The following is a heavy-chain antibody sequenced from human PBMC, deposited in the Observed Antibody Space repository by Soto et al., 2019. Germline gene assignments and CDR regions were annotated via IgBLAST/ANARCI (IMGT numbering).Heavy chain of an antibody. CDR3: AREYYHTMDV. V-gene: IGHV3-11*05. CDR1: GFTFRDYY. J-gene: IGHJ6*02. Sequence: QVQLVESGGGLVRPGGSLRLSCEASGFTFRDYYMTWFRQAPGKGLEWLSYIDSSTKYTNYADSVKGLYTISRDNAKNSLNLQMNSLRATDTAVYYWAREYYHTMDVWGQGTMGTVSS. CDR2: IDSSTKYT.